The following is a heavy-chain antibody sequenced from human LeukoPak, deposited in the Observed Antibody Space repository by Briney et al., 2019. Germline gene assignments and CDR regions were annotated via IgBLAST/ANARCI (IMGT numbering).Heavy chain of an antibody. V-gene: IGHV3-30*04. Sequence: PGGSLRLSCAASGFTFSTFTMHWVRQAPGTGLEWVAVISYDGSNKYYADSVKGRFTISRDNSKNTLYLQMNSLRAEGTAVYYCARAPYGSGSYLYYYYGMDVWGQGTTVTVSS. CDR2: ISYDGSNK. J-gene: IGHJ6*02. D-gene: IGHD3-10*01. CDR3: ARAPYGSGSYLYYYYGMDV. CDR1: GFTFSTFT.